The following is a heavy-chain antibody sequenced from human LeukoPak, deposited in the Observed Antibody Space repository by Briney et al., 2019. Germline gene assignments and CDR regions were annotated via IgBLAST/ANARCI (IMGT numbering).Heavy chain of an antibody. CDR2: IYYSGST. CDR1: GGSINSSSYY. J-gene: IGHJ4*02. V-gene: IGHV4-39*01. CDR3: ARRNYFDSSGYTY. Sequence: SETLSLTCTVSGGSINSSSYYWGWIRQPPGKGLEWIGSIYYSGSTYYNPSLKSRVTISVDTSKNRFSLKLTSVTAADTAVYYCARRNYFDSSGYTYWGQGTLVTVSS. D-gene: IGHD3-22*01.